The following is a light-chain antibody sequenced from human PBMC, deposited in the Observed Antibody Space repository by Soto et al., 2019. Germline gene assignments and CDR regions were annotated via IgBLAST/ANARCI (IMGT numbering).Light chain of an antibody. CDR2: GAS. V-gene: IGKV3-20*01. Sequence: VLTQSPVTLSLSPGEGATLACWASQSISSSYLSRYQQKPGQAPRLLIHGASTRATGIADRFSGSGSGTDFTLTISRLEPEDFAVYYCQQYGSPITFGQGTRLEI. CDR3: QQYGSPIT. J-gene: IGKJ5*01. CDR1: QSISSSY.